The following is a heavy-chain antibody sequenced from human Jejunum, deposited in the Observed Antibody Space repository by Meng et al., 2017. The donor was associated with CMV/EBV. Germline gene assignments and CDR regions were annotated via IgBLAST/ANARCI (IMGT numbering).Heavy chain of an antibody. V-gene: IGHV3-48*03. CDR2: ISDGGNTI. J-gene: IGHJ4*02. D-gene: IGHD3-22*01. CDR3: ARGGYYDPYY. CDR1: GFAFNAYE. Sequence: CAASGFAFNAYEMHWVRQAPGKGLEWVSYISDGGNTIYYSDSVKGRFTISRDNAKNSLYLQMNSLRVEDSAIYYCARGGYYDPYYWGQGTLVTVSS.